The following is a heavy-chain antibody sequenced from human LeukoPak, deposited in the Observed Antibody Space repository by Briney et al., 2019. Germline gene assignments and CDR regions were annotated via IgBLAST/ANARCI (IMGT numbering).Heavy chain of an antibody. CDR2: IYSSGSA. CDR3: ARDPGGKYNWSYGAYWHFDL. V-gene: IGHV4-4*07. J-gene: IGHJ2*01. D-gene: IGHD1-7*01. Sequence: SETLSLTCTVSGGSINSYYWSWIRQPAGKGLEWIGRIYSSGSADHNPSLKNRVTMSVDTSENQFSLRLSSVTAADTAVYYCARDPGGKYNWSYGAYWHFDLWGRGTLVTVSS. CDR1: GGSINSYY.